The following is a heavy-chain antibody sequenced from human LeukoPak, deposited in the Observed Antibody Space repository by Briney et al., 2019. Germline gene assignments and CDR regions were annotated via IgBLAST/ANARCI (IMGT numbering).Heavy chain of an antibody. CDR2: IYYSGST. CDR1: GGSISSYY. D-gene: IGHD3-22*01. J-gene: IGHJ5*02. Sequence: SETLSLTCTVSGGSISSYYWSWIRQPPGKGLEWIGSIYYSGSTYYNPSLKSRATISVDTSKNQFSLKLSSVTAADTAVYYCAGNYPFDPWGQGTLVTVSS. CDR3: AGNYPFDP. V-gene: IGHV4-59*05.